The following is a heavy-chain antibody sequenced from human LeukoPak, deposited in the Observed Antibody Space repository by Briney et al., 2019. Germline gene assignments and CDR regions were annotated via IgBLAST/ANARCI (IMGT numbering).Heavy chain of an antibody. V-gene: IGHV4-4*07. D-gene: IGHD3-10*01. J-gene: IGHJ4*02. CDR2: IYTSGST. CDR1: GGSISTDY. CDR3: ASDFGY. Sequence: PAETLCLTCTVSGGSISTDYWTWNRQPAGKGLEWIGLIYTSGSTNYNPSLKSRVTMSLDTSKNQFSLKLTSVTAADTAVYYCASDFGYWGQGTLFTVSP.